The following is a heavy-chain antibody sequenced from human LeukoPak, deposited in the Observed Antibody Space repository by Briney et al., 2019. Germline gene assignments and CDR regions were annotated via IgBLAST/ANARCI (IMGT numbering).Heavy chain of an antibody. CDR2: MNPNSGNT. V-gene: IGHV1-8*03. CDR3: ARGALTVDYYYYMDV. Sequence: GASVKVSCKASGYTFTSYGISWVRQAPGQGLEWMGWMNPNSGNTGYAQKFQGRVTITRNTSISTAYMELSSLRSEDTAVYYCARGALTVDYYYYMDVWGKGTTVTVSS. J-gene: IGHJ6*03. CDR1: GYTFTSYG.